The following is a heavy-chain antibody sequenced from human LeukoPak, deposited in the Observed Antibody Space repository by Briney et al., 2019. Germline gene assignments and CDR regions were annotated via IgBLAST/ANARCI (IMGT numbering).Heavy chain of an antibody. CDR1: GFIFSSYG. V-gene: IGHV3-33*01. J-gene: IGHJ4*02. CDR2: IWYDGSNK. D-gene: IGHD3-9*01. CDR3: ASSYYDILTGYQELDH. Sequence: GRSLRLSCAASGFIFSSYGMHWVRQAPGKGLEWVAVIWYDGSNKNYADSVKGRSTISRDNSKNTLYLQMNSLRAEDTAVYYCASSYYDILTGYQELDHWGQGTLVTVSS.